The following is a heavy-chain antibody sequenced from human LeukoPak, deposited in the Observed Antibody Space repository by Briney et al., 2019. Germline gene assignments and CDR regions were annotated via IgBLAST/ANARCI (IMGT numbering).Heavy chain of an antibody. CDR2: MHHSGST. Sequence: SETLSLTCAVSGYSISTDYHWGWIRQPPGKGLEWIGSMHHSGSTYYNPSLKSRVTISLDTSKNQVSLKLNSVAAADTAVYYCARDRSHYTFDYWGQGTLVTVSA. J-gene: IGHJ4*02. V-gene: IGHV4-38-2*02. CDR3: ARDRSHYTFDY. D-gene: IGHD3-10*01. CDR1: GYSISTDYH.